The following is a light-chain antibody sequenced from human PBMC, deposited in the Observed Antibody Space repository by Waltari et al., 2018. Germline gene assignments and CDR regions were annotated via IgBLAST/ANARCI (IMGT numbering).Light chain of an antibody. CDR2: GAS. J-gene: IGKJ2*01. Sequence: IVMTQSPAALSVSPGERANLSCRASQSVSSNLAWYQQKPGQAPRLLIYGASTRATGIPARFSGSGSGTEFTLTISSLQSEDFAVYYCQQYNNWPYTFGQGTKLEIK. CDR3: QQYNNWPYT. CDR1: QSVSSN. V-gene: IGKV3-15*01.